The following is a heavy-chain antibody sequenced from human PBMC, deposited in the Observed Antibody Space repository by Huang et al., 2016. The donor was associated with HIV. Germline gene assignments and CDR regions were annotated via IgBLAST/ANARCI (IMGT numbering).Heavy chain of an antibody. V-gene: IGHV3-74*01. CDR2: INSDGSST. Sequence: EVQLVESGGGLVQPGGSLRLSCAASGFSISSYWMHWVRQAPGQGLVWVSRINSDGSSTSDADSVKGRFTISRDNAKNTLYLQMNSLRAEDTAVYYCARDPRIQSWLNFFDYWGQGTLVSVSS. CDR1: GFSISSYW. CDR3: ARDPRIQSWLNFFDY. D-gene: IGHD3-22*01. J-gene: IGHJ4*02.